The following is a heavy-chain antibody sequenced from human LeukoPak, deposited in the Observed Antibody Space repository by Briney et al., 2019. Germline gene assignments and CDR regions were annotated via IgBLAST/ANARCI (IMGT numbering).Heavy chain of an antibody. CDR3: ARYPYYYYYGMGV. Sequence: SGPTLANPTQTLTLTCTFSGFLLSTSAMCVSWIRQPQLMALEWLALIDCDDDKYYSTSLKTRLTTSKDTSNNQVVLTMTNMDPVDTATYYCARYPYYYYYGMGVWGQGTTVTVSS. CDR1: GFLLSTSAMC. V-gene: IGHV2-70*01. J-gene: IGHJ6*02. CDR2: IDCDDDK.